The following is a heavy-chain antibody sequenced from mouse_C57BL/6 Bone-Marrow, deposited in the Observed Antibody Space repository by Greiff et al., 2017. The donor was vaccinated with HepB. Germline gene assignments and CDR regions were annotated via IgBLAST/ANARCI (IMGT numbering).Heavy chain of an antibody. J-gene: IGHJ2*01. Sequence: ESGPGLVKPSQSLSLTCSVTGYSITSGYYWNWIRQFPGNKLEWMGYISYDGSNNYNPSLKNRISITRDTSKNQFFLKWNSVTTEDTATYYCARGNDGYYGYWGQGTTLTVSS. CDR2: ISYDGSN. V-gene: IGHV3-6*01. CDR1: GYSITSGYY. CDR3: ARGNDGYYGY. D-gene: IGHD2-3*01.